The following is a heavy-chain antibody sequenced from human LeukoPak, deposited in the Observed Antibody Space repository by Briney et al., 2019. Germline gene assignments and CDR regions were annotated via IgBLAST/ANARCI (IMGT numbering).Heavy chain of an antibody. CDR2: VYYSGST. Sequence: SETLSLTCTLSGGSISLYYWSWIRQTPGKGLQWIGYVYYSGSTNYNPSLKSRVTISVDTSKNQFSLRLSSVTAADTAIYYCHSRFLEWLLDYWGQGTLVTVSS. D-gene: IGHD3-3*01. CDR3: HSRFLEWLLDY. J-gene: IGHJ4*02. CDR1: GGSISLYY. V-gene: IGHV4-59*08.